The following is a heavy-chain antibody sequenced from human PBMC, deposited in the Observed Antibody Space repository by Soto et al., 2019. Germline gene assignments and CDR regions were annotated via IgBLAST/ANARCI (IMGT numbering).Heavy chain of an antibody. J-gene: IGHJ5*02. V-gene: IGHV4-4*07. CDR3: VASLAASGLNWLDP. CDR1: GGSISEKY. CDR2: IFANGHT. D-gene: IGHD6-13*01. Sequence: SETLSLTCIVSGGSISEKYWNWVRQPPGKGLEWIGLIFANGHTDYNPSLKSRVAMSVDASKNQFSLRLTSMTAADTAVYYCVASLAASGLNWLDPWGRGTLVTSPQ.